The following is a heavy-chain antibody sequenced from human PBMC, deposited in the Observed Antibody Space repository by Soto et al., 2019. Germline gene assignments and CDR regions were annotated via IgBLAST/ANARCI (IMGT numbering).Heavy chain of an antibody. CDR3: ATEGAPYSSSWYWVGAFDI. CDR2: INHSGST. J-gene: IGHJ3*02. D-gene: IGHD6-13*01. V-gene: IGHV4-34*01. CDR1: GGSFSGYY. Sequence: SETLSLTCAVYGGSFSGYYWNWIRQPPGKGLEWIGEINHSGSTNYNPSLKSRVTISVDTSKNQFSLKLSSVTAADTAVYYCATEGAPYSSSWYWVGAFDIWGQGTMVTVSS.